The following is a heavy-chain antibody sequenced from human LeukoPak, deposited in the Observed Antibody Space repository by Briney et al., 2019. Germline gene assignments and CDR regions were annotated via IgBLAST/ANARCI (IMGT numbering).Heavy chain of an antibody. CDR2: ISGSGGST. Sequence: GGSLRLSCAASGFTFSSYAMSWVRQAPGKGLEWVSAISGSGGSTYYADSVKGRFTISRDNAKNSLYLQMNSLRAEDTAVYYCARSVIAAAGSDYWGQGTLVTVSS. J-gene: IGHJ4*02. V-gene: IGHV3-23*01. CDR1: GFTFSSYA. D-gene: IGHD6-13*01. CDR3: ARSVIAAAGSDY.